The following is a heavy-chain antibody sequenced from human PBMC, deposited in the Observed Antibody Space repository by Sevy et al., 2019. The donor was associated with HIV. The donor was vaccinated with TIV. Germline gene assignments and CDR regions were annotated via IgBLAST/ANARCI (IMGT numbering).Heavy chain of an antibody. Sequence: SETLSLTCTVSGGSITSSNFYWGWIRQPPGKGLESIGTIYYSGATYYNPSLKSRVTISVDTSKNQFSLKLPSVTAADTAVYFCARGPLEDYYGSGSSPYWYFDLWGRCTLVTVSS. J-gene: IGHJ2*01. V-gene: IGHV4-39*01. CDR3: ARGPLEDYYGSGSSPYWYFDL. CDR2: IYYSGAT. CDR1: GGSITSSNFY. D-gene: IGHD3-10*01.